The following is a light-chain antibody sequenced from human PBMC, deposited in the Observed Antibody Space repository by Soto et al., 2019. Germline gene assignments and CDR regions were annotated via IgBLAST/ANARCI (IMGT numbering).Light chain of an antibody. V-gene: IGKV3-15*01. J-gene: IGKJ1*01. CDR3: QQYYSFPRT. CDR1: QSVSGD. CDR2: GAS. Sequence: EIVLTQSPATLSVSPGERATLSCRASQSVSGDLAWYHHKPGQAPRLLIYGASTLQSGVPSRFSGSGSGTDFTLTISCLQSEDFATYYCQQYYSFPRTFGQGTKVDIK.